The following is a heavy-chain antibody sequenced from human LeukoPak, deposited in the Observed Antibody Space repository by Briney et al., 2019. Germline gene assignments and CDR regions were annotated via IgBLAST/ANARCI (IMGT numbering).Heavy chain of an antibody. CDR3: ARESPAVAWHPLDY. J-gene: IGHJ4*02. Sequence: GGSLRLSCAASGFTVSSHYMSWVRQAPGKGLEWVSVIYSGGSTYYADSVKGRFTISRDNSKNTLYLQMNSLRAEDTAVYYCARESPAVAWHPLDYWGQGTLVTVSS. D-gene: IGHD6-19*01. CDR2: IYSGGST. CDR1: GFTVSSHY. V-gene: IGHV3-53*01.